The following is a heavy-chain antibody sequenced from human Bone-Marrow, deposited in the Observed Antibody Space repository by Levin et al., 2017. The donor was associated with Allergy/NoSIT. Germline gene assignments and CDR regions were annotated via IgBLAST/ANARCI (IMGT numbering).Heavy chain of an antibody. J-gene: IGHJ3*02. CDR1: GYTFSTYW. D-gene: IGHD5-24*01. Sequence: PGGSLRLSCKGFGYTFSTYWIAWVRQMPGKGLEWMGLIYPGDSDTRYSPSFQGRVTISADKSISTAYLEWNSLEASDSAMYYCARQGKPTMWGGPFDIWGQGTMVTVSS. CDR3: ARQGKPTMWGGPFDI. V-gene: IGHV5-51*01. CDR2: IYPGDSDT.